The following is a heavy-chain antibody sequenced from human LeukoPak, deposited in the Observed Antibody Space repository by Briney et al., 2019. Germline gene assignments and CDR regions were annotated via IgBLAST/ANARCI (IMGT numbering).Heavy chain of an antibody. Sequence: GGSLRLSCAASGFTFSSYWMHWVRQAPGKGLVWVSRINSDGSSTSYADSVKGRFTISRDNAKNTPYLQMNSLRAQDTAVYYCAREAYIAARLLDYWGQGTLVTVSS. CDR3: AREAYIAARLLDY. J-gene: IGHJ4*02. V-gene: IGHV3-74*01. D-gene: IGHD6-6*01. CDR2: INSDGSST. CDR1: GFTFSSYW.